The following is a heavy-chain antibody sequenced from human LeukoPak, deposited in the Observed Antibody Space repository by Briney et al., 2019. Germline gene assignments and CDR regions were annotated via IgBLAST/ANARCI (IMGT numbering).Heavy chain of an antibody. CDR2: INHSGST. Sequence: SETLSLTCAVYGGSFSGYYWSWIRQPPGKGLEWIGEINHSGSTNYNPSLKSRVTISVDTSKNQFSLKLSSVTAADTAVYYCARVPTVTPRYYYYGMDVWGQGTTVTVSS. CDR1: GGSFSGYY. J-gene: IGHJ6*02. D-gene: IGHD4-17*01. CDR3: ARVPTVTPRYYYYGMDV. V-gene: IGHV4-34*01.